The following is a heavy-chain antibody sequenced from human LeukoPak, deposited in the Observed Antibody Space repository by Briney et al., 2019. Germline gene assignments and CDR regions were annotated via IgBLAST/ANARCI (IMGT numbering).Heavy chain of an antibody. CDR3: ARQGLYDSSDFWTFQH. V-gene: IGHV3-48*03. J-gene: IGHJ1*01. CDR2: ISSSGGII. CDR1: GFAFSSYD. D-gene: IGHD3/OR15-3a*01. Sequence: GGSLRLSCAASGFAFSSYDMNWVRQAPGRGLEWVSHISSSGGIIYYADSVKGRFTISRDNAKNSLYLQMNSLGAEDTAVYYCARQGLYDSSDFWTFQHWGQGTLVTVSS.